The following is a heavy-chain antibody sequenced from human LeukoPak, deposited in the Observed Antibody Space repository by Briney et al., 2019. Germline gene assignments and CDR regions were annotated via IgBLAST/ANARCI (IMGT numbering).Heavy chain of an antibody. V-gene: IGHV3-64*01. J-gene: IGHJ4*02. CDR1: GFTFSSYA. CDR3: ARVSIFGYFDY. CDR2: ISSNGGST. Sequence: PGGSLRPSCAASGFTFSSYAMHWVRQAPGKGLEYVSAISSNGGSTYYANSVKGRFTISRDNSKSTLYLQMGSLRAEDMAVYYCARVSIFGYFDYWGQGTLVTVSS. D-gene: IGHD3-3*01.